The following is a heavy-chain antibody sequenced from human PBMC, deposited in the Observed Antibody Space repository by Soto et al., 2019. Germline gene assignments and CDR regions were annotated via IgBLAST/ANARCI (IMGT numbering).Heavy chain of an antibody. CDR1: GYTFTSYA. CDR3: GRDVDSGYDYYFDY. D-gene: IGHD5-12*01. CDR2: INAGNGNT. Sequence: ASVKVSCKASGYTFTSYAMHWVRQAPGQRLEWMGWINAGNGNTKYSQKFQGRVTITRDTSASTAYMELSSLRSEDTAVYYCGRDVDSGYDYYFDYWGQGTLVTVSS. V-gene: IGHV1-3*01. J-gene: IGHJ4*02.